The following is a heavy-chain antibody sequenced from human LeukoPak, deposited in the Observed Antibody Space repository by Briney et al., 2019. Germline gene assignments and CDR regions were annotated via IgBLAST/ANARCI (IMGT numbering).Heavy chain of an antibody. CDR2: IKSKTDGGAT. CDR3: TTGNY. V-gene: IGHV3-15*01. CDR1: GFIFSNAW. J-gene: IGHJ4*02. Sequence: PGGSLRLSCVASGFIFSNAWMSWVRQAPGKRLEWVGRIKSKTDGGATDYAAPVKGRFTISRDDSKNTLHLQMNSLKSEDTAVYFCTTGNYWGQGTLVTVSS.